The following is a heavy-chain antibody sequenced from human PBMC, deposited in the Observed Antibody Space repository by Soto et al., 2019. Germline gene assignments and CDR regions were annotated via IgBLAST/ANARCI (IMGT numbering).Heavy chain of an antibody. J-gene: IGHJ4*02. CDR2: IAVRPNNYAT. D-gene: IGHD3-10*01. CDR1: GFSLSDSA. V-gene: IGHV3-73*01. Sequence: EVQLVESGGGLVQPGGSLKLSCAASGFSLSDSAIYWVRQASGKGLEWLGRIAVRPNNYATIYGASVKGNFFICRGDSKNTAKLQINSLNSDDAAVYYCRGGSDGSIFYWGQGTLVTVSS. CDR3: RGGSDGSIFY.